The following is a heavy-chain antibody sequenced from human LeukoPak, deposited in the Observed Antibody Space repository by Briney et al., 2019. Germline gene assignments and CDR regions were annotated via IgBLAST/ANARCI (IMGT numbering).Heavy chain of an antibody. V-gene: IGHV3-21*01. CDR1: GFTFSTYS. D-gene: IGHD3-3*02. Sequence: GGSLRLSCAASGFTFSTYSMNWVRQAPGKGLEWVSSITTSSSYIYYADSVKGRFTISRDNAKNSLSLQMNSLRAEDTAVYYCVREIIRLGQDDYFDYWGQGTLVTVSS. J-gene: IGHJ4*02. CDR2: ITTSSSYI. CDR3: VREIIRLGQDDYFDY.